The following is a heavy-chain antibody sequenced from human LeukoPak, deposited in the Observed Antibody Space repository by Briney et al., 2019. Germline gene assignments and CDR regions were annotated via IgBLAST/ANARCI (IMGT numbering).Heavy chain of an antibody. D-gene: IGHD3-16*02. CDR1: GGSISSSSDY. CDR2: IYYSGST. Sequence: SETLSLTCTVSGGSISSSSDYWGWIRQPPGKGLEWIGSIYYSGSTYYNPSLKSRVTISVDTSKNQFALKLRSLTAAAIAVYYCARQGHDYVWGSYRYIYWGQGTRVTVFS. CDR3: ARQGHDYVWGSYRYIY. V-gene: IGHV4-39*01. J-gene: IGHJ4*02.